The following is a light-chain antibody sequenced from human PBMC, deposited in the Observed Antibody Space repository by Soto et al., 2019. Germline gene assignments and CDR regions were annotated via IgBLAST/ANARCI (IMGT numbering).Light chain of an antibody. J-gene: IGLJ3*02. Sequence: QSALTQPASVSGSPGQSITISCTGTSSDVGGYNYVSWYQQHPGKAPKLVIYEVSNRPSWVSNRFSGSKSGNTASLTISGLQAEDEADYYCSSYTSSSTPVVFGGGTKLTVL. CDR3: SSYTSSSTPVV. CDR1: SSDVGGYNY. CDR2: EVS. V-gene: IGLV2-14*01.